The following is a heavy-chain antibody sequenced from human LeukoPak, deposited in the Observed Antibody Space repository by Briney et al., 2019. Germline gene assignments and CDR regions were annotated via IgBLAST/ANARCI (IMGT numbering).Heavy chain of an antibody. CDR2: INPNSGGT. Sequence: ASVKVSCKASGYTFTGYYMRWVRQAPGQGLEWMGWINPNSGGTNYAQKFQGRVTMTRDTSISTAYMELSRLRSDDTAVYYCARDSGIAAAGAPDYWGQGTLVTASS. V-gene: IGHV1-2*02. D-gene: IGHD6-13*01. CDR3: ARDSGIAAAGAPDY. CDR1: GYTFTGYY. J-gene: IGHJ4*02.